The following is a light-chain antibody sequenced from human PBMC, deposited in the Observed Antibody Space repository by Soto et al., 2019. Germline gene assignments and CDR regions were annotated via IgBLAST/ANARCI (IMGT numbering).Light chain of an antibody. CDR2: NTF. CDR1: QSVSSN. Sequence: EIVMTQSPATLSVFPGERATLSCRASQSVSSNLVWYQQKPGQAPKLLIYNTFTRDTGIPVRFSGSGSGTEFTLTISSLQSEDLAVYYCQQYNSWPYTFGQGTKLEI. CDR3: QQYNSWPYT. J-gene: IGKJ2*01. V-gene: IGKV3-15*01.